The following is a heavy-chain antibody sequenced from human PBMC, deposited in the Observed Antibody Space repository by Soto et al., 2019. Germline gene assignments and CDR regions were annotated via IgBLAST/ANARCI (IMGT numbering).Heavy chain of an antibody. Sequence: ASVKVSCEVSGYTLTELSMHWVRQAPGKGLEWMGGFDPEDGETIYAQKFQGRVTMTEDTSTDTAYMELSSLRSEDTAVYYCATDRSDCSGGSCYSLDYWGQATLVTVSS. V-gene: IGHV1-24*01. CDR1: GYTLTELS. CDR2: FDPEDGET. CDR3: ATDRSDCSGGSCYSLDY. J-gene: IGHJ4*02. D-gene: IGHD2-15*01.